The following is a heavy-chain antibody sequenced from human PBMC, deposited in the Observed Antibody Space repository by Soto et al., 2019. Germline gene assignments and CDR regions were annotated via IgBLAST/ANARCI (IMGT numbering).Heavy chain of an antibody. Sequence: SVKVSCXASGGTFSSYAISWVRQAPGQGLEWMGGIIPIFGTANYAQKFQGRVTITADESTSTAYMELSSLRSEDTAVYYCAREMQYYYGMDVWGQGTTVTVSS. V-gene: IGHV1-69*13. J-gene: IGHJ6*02. CDR3: AREMQYYYGMDV. CDR1: GGTFSSYA. CDR2: IIPIFGTA.